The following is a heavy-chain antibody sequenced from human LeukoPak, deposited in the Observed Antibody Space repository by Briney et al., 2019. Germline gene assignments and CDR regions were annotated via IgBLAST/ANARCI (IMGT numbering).Heavy chain of an antibody. D-gene: IGHD4-11*01. J-gene: IGHJ4*02. V-gene: IGHV3-7*01. CDR3: ARDRESESDSEGDY. Sequence: GGSLRLSCSASGFTFSRLWMSWVRQAPGKELEYVALIKQGGSEIYHMDSVKGRFTISRDDATNSLYLQMNSLRVEDTALYYRARDRESESDSEGDYWGQGTLVTVSS. CDR2: IKQGGSEI. CDR1: GFTFSRLW.